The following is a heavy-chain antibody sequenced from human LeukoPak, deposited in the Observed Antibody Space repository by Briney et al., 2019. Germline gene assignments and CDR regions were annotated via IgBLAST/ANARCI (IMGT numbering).Heavy chain of an antibody. V-gene: IGHV1-69*13. Sequence: ASVKVSCKASGGTFSSYAISWVRQAPGQGLEWMGGIIPIFGTANYAQKFQGRVTITADESTSTAYMELSSLRSEDTAVYYCARKFPSASSGYLAADPWGQGTLVTVVS. J-gene: IGHJ5*02. D-gene: IGHD3-22*01. CDR2: IIPIFGTA. CDR3: ARKFPSASSGYLAADP. CDR1: GGTFSSYA.